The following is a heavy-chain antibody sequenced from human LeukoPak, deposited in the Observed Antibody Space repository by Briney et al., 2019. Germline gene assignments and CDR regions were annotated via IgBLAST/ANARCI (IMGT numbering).Heavy chain of an antibody. CDR3: AGLAADGWLGDWFGP. CDR2: IYYSGST. J-gene: IGHJ5*02. Sequence: PSETLSLTCTVSGGSISSSSYYWGWIRQPPGKGLEWIGSIYYSGSTYYNPSLKSRVTISVDTSKNQFSLKLSSVTAADTAVYYCAGLAADGWLGDWFGPWGQGTLVTVSS. D-gene: IGHD6-13*01. CDR1: GGSISSSSYY. V-gene: IGHV4-39*01.